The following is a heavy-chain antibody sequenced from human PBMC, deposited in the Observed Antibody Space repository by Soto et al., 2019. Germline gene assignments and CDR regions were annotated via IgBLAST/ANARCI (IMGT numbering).Heavy chain of an antibody. Sequence: QVQLIPFGAEVKKPGASVKVSCRTSGYTFTKFHIHWVRQAPGQGLEWMGMIDPSGGVTRDAQRFQGRITMTSDTSKGSIYMELRRLTSEDTAVYYCARDVIGHDNCGTFVYYFDHWGPGTLVTVSS. CDR2: IDPSGGVT. CDR1: GYTFTKFH. CDR3: ARDVIGHDNCGTFVYYFDH. J-gene: IGHJ4*02. V-gene: IGHV1-46*01. D-gene: IGHD3-22*01.